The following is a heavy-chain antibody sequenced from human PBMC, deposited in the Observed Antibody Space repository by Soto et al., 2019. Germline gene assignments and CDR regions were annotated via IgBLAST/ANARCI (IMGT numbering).Heavy chain of an antibody. CDR2: ISPAGNSV. Sequence: HPGGSLRLSCVASGFTFSSYSINWIRQAPGKGPEWVSWISPAGNSVDYTDSVKGRFTISRDNSKNTLYLQMNSLRAEDTAVYYCAKAAAIVVVTADPTLGIDYWGQGTLVTVSS. CDR3: AKAAAIVVVTADPTLGIDY. J-gene: IGHJ4*02. D-gene: IGHD2-21*02. V-gene: IGHV3-48*01. CDR1: GFTFSSYS.